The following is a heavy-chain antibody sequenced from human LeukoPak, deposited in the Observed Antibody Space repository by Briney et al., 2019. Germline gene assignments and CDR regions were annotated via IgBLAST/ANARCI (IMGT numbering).Heavy chain of an antibody. CDR2: ITSSGGST. CDR3: ARNQDSSWYYYYMDV. Sequence: PGGSLRLSCAASGFTFSSYAMSWVRQAPGKGLEWVSTITSSGGSTYSADSVKGRLTISRDNSKNTLYLQMNSLRADDTALYYCARNQDSSWYYYYMDVWGKGTTVTVSS. D-gene: IGHD6-13*01. CDR1: GFTFSSYA. J-gene: IGHJ6*03. V-gene: IGHV3-23*01.